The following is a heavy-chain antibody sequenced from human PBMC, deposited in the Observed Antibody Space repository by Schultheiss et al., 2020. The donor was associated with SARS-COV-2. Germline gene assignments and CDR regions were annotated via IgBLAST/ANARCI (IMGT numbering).Heavy chain of an antibody. CDR3: AKGTYYYDSSGYRPFDY. D-gene: IGHD3-22*01. J-gene: IGHJ4*02. V-gene: IGHV3-9*01. CDR1: GFSFDDHA. CDR2: ISWNSGSI. Sequence: SCAASGFSFDDHAMHWVRQAPGKGLEWVSGISWNSGSIDYADSVKGRFTISRDNAKNSVYLQMNSLRAEDTALYYCAKGTYYYDSSGYRPFDYWGQGTLVTVSS.